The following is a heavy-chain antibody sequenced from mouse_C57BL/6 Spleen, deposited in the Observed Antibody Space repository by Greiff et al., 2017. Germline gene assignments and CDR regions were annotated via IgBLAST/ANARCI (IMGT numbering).Heavy chain of an antibody. CDR1: GFSLSTSGMG. CDR3: ARRGDDYGYFDV. J-gene: IGHJ1*03. Sequence: QVTLKVCGPGILQSSQTLSLTCSFSGFSLSTSGMGVSWIRQPSGKGLEWLAHIYWDDDKRYNPSLKSRLTISKDTSRNQVFLKITSVDTADTATFYCARRGDDYGYFDVWGTGTTVTVSS. V-gene: IGHV8-12*01. D-gene: IGHD2-4*01. CDR2: IYWDDDK.